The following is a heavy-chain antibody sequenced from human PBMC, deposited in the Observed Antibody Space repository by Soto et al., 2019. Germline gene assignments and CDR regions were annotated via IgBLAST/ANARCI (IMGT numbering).Heavy chain of an antibody. J-gene: IGHJ6*02. CDR1: SGSFGGHF. Sequence: SETLSLTCADYSGSFGGHFWTWIGQPPGKGLEWIGEINYTGTTIYNPSLKSRVTISVDTSKNQFSLKLSSVTAADTAVYYCAREKTTVTQYYYGMDVWGQGTTVTVSS. V-gene: IGHV4-34*01. CDR2: INYTGTT. CDR3: AREKTTVTQYYYGMDV. D-gene: IGHD4-17*01.